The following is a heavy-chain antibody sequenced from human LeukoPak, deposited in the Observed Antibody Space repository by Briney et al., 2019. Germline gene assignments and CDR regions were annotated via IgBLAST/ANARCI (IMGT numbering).Heavy chain of an antibody. Sequence: SGGSLRLSCAASGFTFTNNFMSWVRQVPGKGLEWVANIKQDGSEKCYVDSVKGRFTISRDNAKNSLYLQMDSLRAEDTAVYYCARLVYSMGYGFDLWGQGTLVTVSS. J-gene: IGHJ4*02. CDR3: ARLVYSMGYGFDL. CDR2: IKQDGSEK. D-gene: IGHD2-8*01. CDR1: GFTFTNNF. V-gene: IGHV3-7*01.